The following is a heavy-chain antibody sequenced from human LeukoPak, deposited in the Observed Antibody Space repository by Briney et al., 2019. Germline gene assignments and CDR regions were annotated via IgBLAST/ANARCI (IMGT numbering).Heavy chain of an antibody. Sequence: SETLSLTCAVSGGSISSGGYSCRWIRQPPGKGLEWIGYIYHSGSTNYNPSLKSRVTISVDRSKNQFSLKLSSVTAADTAVYYCARGDCSSTSCCFPDYWGQGTLVTVSS. CDR2: IYHSGST. CDR3: ARGDCSSTSCCFPDY. J-gene: IGHJ4*02. CDR1: GGSISSGGYS. D-gene: IGHD2-2*01. V-gene: IGHV4-30-2*01.